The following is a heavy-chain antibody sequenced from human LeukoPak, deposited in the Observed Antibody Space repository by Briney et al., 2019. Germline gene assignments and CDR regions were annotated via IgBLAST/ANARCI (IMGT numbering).Heavy chain of an antibody. Sequence: GGSLRLSCAASGFTFSLFPMIWVRQAPGKGLEWVSAISGSGDTTYSADSVKGRFSISRDNSNNTLYLQMNSLRTDDTAIYYCAKDRDYWGQGTLVTVSS. CDR1: GFTFSLFP. CDR2: ISGSGDTT. V-gene: IGHV3-23*01. J-gene: IGHJ4*02. CDR3: AKDRDY.